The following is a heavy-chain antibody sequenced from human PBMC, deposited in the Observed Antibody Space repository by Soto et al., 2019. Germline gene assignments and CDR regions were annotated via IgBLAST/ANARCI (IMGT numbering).Heavy chain of an antibody. CDR3: ARSRNLITDDAQVGDFDY. V-gene: IGHV2-5*02. CDR1: GFSLTTDGVG. Sequence: QVTLKESGPTLVKPTQTLTLTCTFSGFSLTTDGVGVGWVRQPPGEALEWLALIYWDDDERYSPFLKTRLTITKDTSKNQVVLIMTNMDPVDSATYYCARSRNLITDDAQVGDFDYWGQGNLVTVSS. J-gene: IGHJ4*02. D-gene: IGHD3-10*01. CDR2: IYWDDDE.